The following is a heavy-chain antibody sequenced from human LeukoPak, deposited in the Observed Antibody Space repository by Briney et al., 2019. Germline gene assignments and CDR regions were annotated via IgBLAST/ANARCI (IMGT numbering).Heavy chain of an antibody. Sequence: ASVKVSCKASGYTFTSYGISWVRQAPGQGLEWMGWISANNGNTNYAQKLQGRVTMTTDTSTSTAYMEPRSLRSDDTVVYYCARDMVQGVIMSYWGQGTLVTVSS. D-gene: IGHD3-10*01. J-gene: IGHJ4*02. V-gene: IGHV1-18*01. CDR1: GYTFTSYG. CDR2: ISANNGNT. CDR3: ARDMVQGVIMSY.